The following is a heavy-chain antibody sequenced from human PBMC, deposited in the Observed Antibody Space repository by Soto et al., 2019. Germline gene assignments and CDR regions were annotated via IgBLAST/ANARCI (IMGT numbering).Heavy chain of an antibody. D-gene: IGHD1-1*01. V-gene: IGHV4-61*01. CDR1: GGSVSSGSYY. Sequence: PSETLSLTCTVSGGSVSSGSYYWSWIRQPPGKGLEWIGYIYYSGSTNYNPSLKSRVTISVDTSKNQFSLKLSSVTAADTAVYYCARERGGTTSWVQGTLVTVSS. CDR2: IYYSGST. J-gene: IGHJ5*02. CDR3: ARERGGTTS.